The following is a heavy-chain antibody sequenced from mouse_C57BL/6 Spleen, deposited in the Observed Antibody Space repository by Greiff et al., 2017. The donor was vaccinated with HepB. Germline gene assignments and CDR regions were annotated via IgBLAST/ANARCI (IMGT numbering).Heavy chain of an antibody. V-gene: IGHV1-81*01. J-gene: IGHJ4*01. D-gene: IGHD2-4*01. Sequence: QVQLQQSGAELARPGASVKLSCKASGYTFTSYGISWVKQRTGQGLEWIGEIYPRSGNTYYNEKFKGKATLTADKSSSTVYMELRSLTSEDSAVYFCARYDYDGYYAMDYWGQGTSVTVSS. CDR1: GYTFTSYG. CDR2: IYPRSGNT. CDR3: ARYDYDGYYAMDY.